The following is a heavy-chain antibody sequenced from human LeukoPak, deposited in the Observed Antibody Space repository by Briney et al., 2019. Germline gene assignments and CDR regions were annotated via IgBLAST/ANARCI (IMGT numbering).Heavy chain of an antibody. CDR2: IFYNGST. V-gene: IGHV4-39*01. J-gene: IGHJ4*02. CDR3: ARLPFLWFGEPMRGYFDY. Sequence: PSETLSLTCTVSGGSISSSNYYWGWIRQPPGKGLERIVSIFYNGSTSHNPSLKSRVTISVDTSKNQFSLKLSSVTAADTAVYYCARLPFLWFGEPMRGYFDYWGQGTLVTVSS. CDR1: GGSISSSNYY. D-gene: IGHD3-10*01.